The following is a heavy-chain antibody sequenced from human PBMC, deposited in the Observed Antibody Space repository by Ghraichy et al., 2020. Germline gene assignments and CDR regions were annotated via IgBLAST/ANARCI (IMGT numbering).Heavy chain of an antibody. CDR3: ARDRGLPTVFGGAGD. CDR2: IKQDGSEK. V-gene: IGHV3-7*03. CDR1: GFTFSNHW. J-gene: IGHJ4*02. Sequence: LSLTCAASGFTFSNHWMTWVRQAPGKGLEWVATIKQDGSEKLYVDSVKGRFTISRDNAKKSVDLEINSLRVEDTAVYYCARDRGLPTVFGGAGDWGQGTLVTVSS. D-gene: IGHD3-3*01.